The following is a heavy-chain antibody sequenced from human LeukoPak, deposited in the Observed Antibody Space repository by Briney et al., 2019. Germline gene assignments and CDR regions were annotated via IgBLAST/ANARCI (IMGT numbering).Heavy chain of an antibody. CDR3: AKEVRGLSVPYYIDY. V-gene: IGHV3-23*01. D-gene: IGHD3-10*01. CDR1: GFTFGSYA. Sequence: GGSLRLSCAASGFTFGSYAMSWVRQAPGKGLEWVSAISGSGGSTYYADSVKGRFTISRDNSKTTLYLQMNSLRAEDTAVYYCAKEVRGLSVPYYIDYWGEGTLVSVSS. J-gene: IGHJ4*02. CDR2: ISGSGGST.